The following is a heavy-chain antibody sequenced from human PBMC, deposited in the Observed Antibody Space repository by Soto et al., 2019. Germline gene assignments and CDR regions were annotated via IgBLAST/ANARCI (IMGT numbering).Heavy chain of an antibody. CDR1: GDSISSYY. CDR2: IYYSGST. V-gene: IGHV4-59*01. CDR3: ARIRMGGRWYGSMDV. Sequence: SETLSLTCAVSGDSISSYYWSWIRQPPGKGLEWIGYIYYSGSTNYHPSLKSRVSISVATSKNQFSLKLSSVTAAGAAVYYCARIRMGGRWYGSMDVWGQGTAVTVSS. D-gene: IGHD6-13*01. J-gene: IGHJ6*02.